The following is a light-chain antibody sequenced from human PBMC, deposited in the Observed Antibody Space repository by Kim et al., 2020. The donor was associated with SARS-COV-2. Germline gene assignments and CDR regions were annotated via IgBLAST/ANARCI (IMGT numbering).Light chain of an antibody. CDR1: QSVSSN. CDR3: QQYSNWPLT. CDR2: GAS. V-gene: IGKV3D-15*03. J-gene: IGKJ4*01. Sequence: VSPGERATHSCRASQSVSSNLAWYQHKPGQAPRLLIYGASIRATGIPARFSGSGSGTEFTLTISILQSEDFAIYYCQQYSNWPLTFGGGTKVDIK.